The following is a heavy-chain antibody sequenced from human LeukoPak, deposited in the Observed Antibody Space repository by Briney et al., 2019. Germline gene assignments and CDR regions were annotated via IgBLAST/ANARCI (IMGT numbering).Heavy chain of an antibody. CDR1: GFTLSSHT. V-gene: IGHV3-48*01. Sequence: GGSLRLSCAASGFTLSSHTMNWVRQAPGKGLEWVSYISSSSSTIYYADSVKGRFTISRDNAKNSLYLQMNSLRAEDTAVYYCASSVAGYSYVDYWGQGTLVTVSS. D-gene: IGHD5-18*01. CDR2: ISSSSSTI. CDR3: ASSVAGYSYVDY. J-gene: IGHJ4*02.